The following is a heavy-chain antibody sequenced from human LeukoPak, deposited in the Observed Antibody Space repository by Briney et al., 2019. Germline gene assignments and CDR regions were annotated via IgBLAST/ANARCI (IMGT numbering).Heavy chain of an antibody. V-gene: IGHV4-39*01. CDR1: GGSISSSSYY. D-gene: IGHD3-10*01. Sequence: PSETLSLTCTVSGGSISSSSYYWGWIRQPPGKGLEWIGSIYYSGSTYYNPSLKSRVTISVDTSKNQFSLKLSSVTAADTAVYYCARHNKVWLYYYGSGSYDYWGQGTLVTVSS. J-gene: IGHJ4*02. CDR3: ARHNKVWLYYYGSGSYDY. CDR2: IYYSGST.